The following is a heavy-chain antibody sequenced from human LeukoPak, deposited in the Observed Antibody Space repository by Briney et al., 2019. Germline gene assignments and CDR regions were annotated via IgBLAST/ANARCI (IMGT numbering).Heavy chain of an antibody. J-gene: IGHJ4*02. D-gene: IGHD2-15*01. Sequence: SETLSLTCTVSGGSISSYSWSWIRQPAGKGLEWIGRIYTSGSTKYNPSLTSRVTMSVDTSKNQFSLKLRSVSAADTAVYYCARAVHCSGGSCYFDYWGQGTLVTVSS. CDR1: GGSISSYS. CDR2: IYTSGST. CDR3: ARAVHCSGGSCYFDY. V-gene: IGHV4-4*07.